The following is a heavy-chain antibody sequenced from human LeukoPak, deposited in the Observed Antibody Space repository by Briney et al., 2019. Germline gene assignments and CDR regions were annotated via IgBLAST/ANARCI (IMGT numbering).Heavy chain of an antibody. V-gene: IGHV1-2*02. CDR3: ARTDSSGYFAFDY. CDR2: INPNSGGT. J-gene: IGHJ4*02. CDR1: GYTFTSYY. D-gene: IGHD3-22*01. Sequence: GASVKVSCKASGYTFTSYYMHWVRQAPGQGLEWMGWINPNSGGTNYAQKFQGRVTMTRDTSISTAYMELSRLRSDDTAVYYCARTDSSGYFAFDYWGQGTLVTVSS.